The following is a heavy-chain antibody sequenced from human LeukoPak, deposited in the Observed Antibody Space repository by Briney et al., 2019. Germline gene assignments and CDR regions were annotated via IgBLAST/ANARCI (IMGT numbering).Heavy chain of an antibody. J-gene: IGHJ4*02. CDR3: ARGLELSRQVDY. D-gene: IGHD3-16*02. CDR1: GGSFSGYY. V-gene: IGHV4-34*01. Sequence: PSETLSLTCAVYGGSFSGYYWSWIRQPPGKGLEWIGEINHSGSTNYNPSLKSRVNISVDTSKNQFSLKLSSVTAADTAVYYCARGLELSRQVDYWGQGTLVTVSS. CDR2: INHSGST.